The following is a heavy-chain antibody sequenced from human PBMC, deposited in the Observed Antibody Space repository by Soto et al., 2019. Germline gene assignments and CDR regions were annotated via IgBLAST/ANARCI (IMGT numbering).Heavy chain of an antibody. CDR2: INYNSRAT. Sequence: EVQLLESGGGLVQPGGSLRLSCETSGFSFNSYAMTWVRQAPGMGLEWVAVINYNSRATFHAQSVKGRFTISRDNSRNTVCLQMDSLRAEDTAVYYCVKQRGSGKTYYYSMDVWGLGTTVIVSS. J-gene: IGHJ6*02. CDR3: VKQRGSGKTYYYSMDV. D-gene: IGHD3-10*01. CDR1: GFSFNSYA. V-gene: IGHV3-23*01.